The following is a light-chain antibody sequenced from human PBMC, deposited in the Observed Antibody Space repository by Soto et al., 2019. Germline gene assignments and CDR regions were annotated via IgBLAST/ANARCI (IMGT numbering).Light chain of an antibody. J-gene: IGLJ1*01. V-gene: IGLV2-14*01. CDR2: EVS. Sequence: QSALTQPASVSGSPGQSITISCTGTSSDVGGYKYVSWYQQHPYKAPKLMIYEVSSRPSGVSGRFSGSKSGNTASLTISGLQAEDEADYYCSSFTSSSTYVFGTGTKLTVL. CDR3: SSFTSSSTYV. CDR1: SSDVGGYKY.